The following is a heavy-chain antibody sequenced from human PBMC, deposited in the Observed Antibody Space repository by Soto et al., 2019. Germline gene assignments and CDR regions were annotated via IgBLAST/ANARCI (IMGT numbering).Heavy chain of an antibody. CDR3: ARDRALVPAAIPWFDP. CDR2: ISVYNGDT. J-gene: IGHJ5*02. V-gene: IGHV1-18*01. D-gene: IGHD2-2*01. CDR1: GYTFTNYD. Sequence: ASVKVSCKASGYTFTNYDIPWVRQAPGQGLECMGWISVYNGDTDYAQKLQGRVTMTTDTSASTAYMELSSLRSEDTAVYYCARDRALVPAAIPWFDPWGQGTLVTVSS.